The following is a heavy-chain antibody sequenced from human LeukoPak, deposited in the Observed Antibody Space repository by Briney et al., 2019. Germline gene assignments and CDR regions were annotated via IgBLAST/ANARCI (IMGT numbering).Heavy chain of an antibody. CDR2: IVVGSGNT. CDR3: AADGAFLYYYDSSGYPTFDY. Sequence: SVKVSCKASGFTFTSSAMQWVRQARGQRLEWIGWIVVGSGNTNYAQKFQERATITRDMSTSTAYMELSSLRSEDTAVYYCAADGAFLYYYDSSGYPTFDYWGQGTLVTVSS. CDR1: GFTFTSSA. J-gene: IGHJ4*02. D-gene: IGHD3-22*01. V-gene: IGHV1-58*02.